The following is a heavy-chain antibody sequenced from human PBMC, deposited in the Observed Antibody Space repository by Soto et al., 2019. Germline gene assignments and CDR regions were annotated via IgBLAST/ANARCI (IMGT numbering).Heavy chain of an antibody. CDR3: SRGGHFYEYMI. CDR1: DGSVSSYGYY. J-gene: IGHJ4*02. CDR2: IAYNGST. D-gene: IGHD3-3*02. Sequence: QVQLQESGPGLVKPSETLSLTYTVSDGSVSSYGYYWTWVRQAPGKGLEWIGYIAYNGSTSYNPSHWSLITISVHTSKHEFSLDLSVATAADTALYCCSRGGHFYEYMIWGQGTLVTVSS. V-gene: IGHV4-61*08.